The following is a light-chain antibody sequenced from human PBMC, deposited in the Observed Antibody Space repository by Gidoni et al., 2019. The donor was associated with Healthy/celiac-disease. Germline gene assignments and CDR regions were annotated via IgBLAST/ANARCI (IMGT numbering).Light chain of an antibody. CDR3: DSRDSRGNHLNWV. Sequence: SSELTQDPAVSVALGQTVRITCQGDSLRSYYASWYQQKPGQAPILVIYGKNNPPSGIPDRFSGSSSGNTAALTITGAQAEDEADYYCDSRDSRGNHLNWVFGGGTKLTVL. CDR1: SLRSYY. CDR2: GKN. J-gene: IGLJ3*02. V-gene: IGLV3-19*01.